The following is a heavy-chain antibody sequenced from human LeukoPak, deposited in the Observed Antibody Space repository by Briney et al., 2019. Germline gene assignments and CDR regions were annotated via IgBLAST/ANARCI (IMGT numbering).Heavy chain of an antibody. CDR2: INPNSGGT. Sequence: ASVKVSCKASGYTFTGYYMHWVRQAPGQXXXXMGWINPNSGGTNYAQKFQGRVTMTRDTSISTAYMELSRLRSDDTAVYYCARPLRPHYYDSSGYLNDFDYWGQGTLVTVSS. V-gene: IGHV1-2*02. J-gene: IGHJ4*02. CDR3: ARPLRPHYYDSSGYLNDFDY. CDR1: GYTFTGYY. D-gene: IGHD3-22*01.